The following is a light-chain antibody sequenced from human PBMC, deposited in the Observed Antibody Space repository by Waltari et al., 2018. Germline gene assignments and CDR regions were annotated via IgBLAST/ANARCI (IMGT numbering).Light chain of an antibody. CDR1: QGVNDN. CDR2: GVS. Sequence: EVVMTQSPATLSVSPGESVTLYCRASQGVNDNLAWYQQKVGQAPRLLIYGVSSRATGIPARFSGTGSGTDFTLTITSLQAEDFAVYYCQHYNKWPPWTFGQGTKVEFK. V-gene: IGKV3-15*01. CDR3: QHYNKWPPWT. J-gene: IGKJ1*01.